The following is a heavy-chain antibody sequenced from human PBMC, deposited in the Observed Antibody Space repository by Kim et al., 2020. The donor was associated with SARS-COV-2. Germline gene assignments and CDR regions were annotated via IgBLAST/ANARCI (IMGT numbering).Heavy chain of an antibody. V-gene: IGHV4-39*01. J-gene: IGHJ5*02. Sequence: LKSRVTISVDTSKNQFSLKLSSVTAADTAVYYCARMTFYYDSSGPNWFDPWGQGTLVTVSS. D-gene: IGHD3-22*01. CDR3: ARMTFYYDSSGPNWFDP.